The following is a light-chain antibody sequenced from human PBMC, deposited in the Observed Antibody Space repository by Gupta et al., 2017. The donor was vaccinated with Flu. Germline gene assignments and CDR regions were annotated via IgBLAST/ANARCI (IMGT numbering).Light chain of an antibody. CDR3: MQSLQTLLT. CDR1: QRLLSRDGNNY. V-gene: IGKV2-28*01. CDR2: FSS. Sequence: DIVMTQSSPSLPVTLGEPASIPCWPSQRLLSRDGNNYLDWYVQKPGQSPKLLIYFSSNRASGVPDRFSGSGSGTDFTLNISRVEAEDVGVYYCMQSLQTLLTFGGGTKVEIK. J-gene: IGKJ4*01.